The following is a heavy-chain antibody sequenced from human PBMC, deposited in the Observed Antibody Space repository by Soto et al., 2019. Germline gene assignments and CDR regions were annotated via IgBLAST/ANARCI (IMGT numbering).Heavy chain of an antibody. J-gene: IGHJ4*02. CDR2: IIPFFNTP. V-gene: IGHV1-69*01. D-gene: IGHD2-21*01. CDR1: ADTFSSYA. Sequence: QVQLVQAGGEVKRPGSSVRVSCKASADTFSSYAISWVRQAPGQGPDWMGGIIPFFNTPNYAQKFQGRVTITADESTSTAYMDLSSLRSEDTAMYYCAAESAYGGNPLAFLYWGQGTLVTVSS. CDR3: AAESAYGGNPLAFLY.